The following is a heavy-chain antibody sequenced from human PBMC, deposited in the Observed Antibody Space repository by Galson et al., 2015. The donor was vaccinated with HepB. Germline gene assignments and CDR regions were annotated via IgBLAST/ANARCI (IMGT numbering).Heavy chain of an antibody. J-gene: IGHJ2*01. Sequence: SLRLSCAASGFTFDDYAMHWVRQAPGKGLEWVSGISWNSGSIGYADSVKGRFTISRDNAKNSLYLQMNSLRAEDTALYYCAKDIGRSYWYFDLWGRGTLVTVSS. CDR3: AKDIGRSYWYFDL. V-gene: IGHV3-9*01. CDR1: GFTFDDYA. CDR2: ISWNSGSI.